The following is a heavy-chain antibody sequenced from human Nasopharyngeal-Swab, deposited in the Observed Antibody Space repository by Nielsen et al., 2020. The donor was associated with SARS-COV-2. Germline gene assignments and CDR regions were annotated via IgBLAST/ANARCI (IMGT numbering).Heavy chain of an antibody. J-gene: IGHJ6*03. CDR3: ARQSYCSSTSCYGLDYYYYMDV. Sequence: GESLKISCTGSGYSFTSYCIRWVRQIPGKGLEWMGIIYPGDSDTRYSPSFQGQVTISADKSISTAYLQWSSLKASDTAMYYCARQSYCSSTSCYGLDYYYYMDVWGKGTTVTVSS. V-gene: IGHV5-51*01. CDR2: IYPGDSDT. CDR1: GYSFTSYC. D-gene: IGHD2-2*01.